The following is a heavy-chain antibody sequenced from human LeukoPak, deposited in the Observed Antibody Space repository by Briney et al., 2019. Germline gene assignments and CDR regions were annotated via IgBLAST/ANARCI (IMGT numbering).Heavy chain of an antibody. J-gene: IGHJ5*02. Sequence: GGSLRLSCAASGFTFSCYAMTWVRQAPGKGLEWVSAIRGSGDTTFYADSVKGRFTISRDNSKNTLYLQINSLRAEDTAVYYCAKVVSLGYCTPWGQGTLVTVSS. CDR1: GFTFSCYA. CDR2: IRGSGDTT. V-gene: IGHV3-23*01. CDR3: AKVVSLGYCTP. D-gene: IGHD2-8*01.